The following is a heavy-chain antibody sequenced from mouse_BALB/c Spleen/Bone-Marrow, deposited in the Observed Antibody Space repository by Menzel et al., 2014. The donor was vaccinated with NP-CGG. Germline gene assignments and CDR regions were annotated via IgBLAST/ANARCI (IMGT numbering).Heavy chain of an antibody. Sequence: VQLQQSGPGLVAPSQSLSITCTVSGFSLTSYGVHWIRQPPGKGLDWLGVIWAGGSTNYNSAPMSRLSISKDSSKSQVFLKMNSLQTDDTAMYYCARDGYYSTWFAYWGQGTLVTVSA. J-gene: IGHJ3*01. V-gene: IGHV2-9*02. D-gene: IGHD2-3*01. CDR3: ARDGYYSTWFAY. CDR1: GFSLTSYG. CDR2: IWAGGST.